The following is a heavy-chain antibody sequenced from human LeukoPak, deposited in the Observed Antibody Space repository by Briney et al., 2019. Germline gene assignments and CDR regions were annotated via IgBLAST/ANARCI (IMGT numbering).Heavy chain of an antibody. Sequence: PGGSLRLSCAASGFTFSSYEMNWVRQAPGKGLEWVSYISSSGSTIYYADSVKGRFTISRDNSKNTLYLQMNSLRAEDTAVYYCAKDRGRYSYAEFDLWGRGTLVTVSS. J-gene: IGHJ2*01. CDR1: GFTFSSYE. CDR2: ISSSGSTI. D-gene: IGHD5-18*01. V-gene: IGHV3-48*03. CDR3: AKDRGRYSYAEFDL.